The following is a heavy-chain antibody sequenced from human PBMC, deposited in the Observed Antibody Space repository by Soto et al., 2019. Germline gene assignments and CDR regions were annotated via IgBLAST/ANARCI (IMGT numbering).Heavy chain of an antibody. CDR2: IFSDDAK. J-gene: IGHJ5*02. CDR3: SRIRKEYTTSSERDWSDP. CDR1: GFSIGNPTMG. Sequence: QVPLKETGHFLMQPTEPLTLTCTVPGFSIGNPTMGVSGIRQPPGKALEWRAHIFSDDAKSYSTSLRSRLTISKDTSNSQVVLTMTSMNPVDTATYFCSRIRKEYTTSSERDWSDPWGQGTLVTVSS. V-gene: IGHV2-26*01. D-gene: IGHD6-6*01.